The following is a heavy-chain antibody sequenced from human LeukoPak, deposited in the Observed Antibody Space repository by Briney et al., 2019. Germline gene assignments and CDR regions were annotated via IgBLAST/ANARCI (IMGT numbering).Heavy chain of an antibody. CDR1: GYTFTSYG. J-gene: IGHJ6*03. Sequence: ASVKVSCKASGYTFTSYGISWVRQAPGQGLEWMGWISTYNGNTNYAQKLQGRVTMTTDTSTSTAYMELRSLRSDDTAVYYCARDPGYYGSGLYYYYYMDVWGKGTTVTISS. CDR3: ARDPGYYGSGLYYYYYMDV. D-gene: IGHD3-10*01. V-gene: IGHV1-18*01. CDR2: ISTYNGNT.